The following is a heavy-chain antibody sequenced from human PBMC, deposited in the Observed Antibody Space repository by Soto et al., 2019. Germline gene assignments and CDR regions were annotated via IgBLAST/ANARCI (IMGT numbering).Heavy chain of an antibody. J-gene: IGHJ4*02. CDR2: ISYDGSDK. D-gene: IGHD2-15*01. CDR1: GFTFSSYP. CDR3: ARVLGQLQYCSGGSCYVLDY. Sequence: GGSLRLSCAASGFTFSSYPMHWVRQAPGKGLEWVAVISYDGSDKKYADSVKGRFTISRDNSKNTLFLQMNSLRVEDTAVYYCARVLGQLQYCSGGSCYVLDYWGQGT. V-gene: IGHV3-30-3*01.